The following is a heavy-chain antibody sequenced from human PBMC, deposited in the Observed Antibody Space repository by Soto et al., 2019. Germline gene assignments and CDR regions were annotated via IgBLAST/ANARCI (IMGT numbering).Heavy chain of an antibody. CDR1: GYTFTTYA. V-gene: IGHV1-18*01. Sequence: ASVKVSCKTSGYTFTTYAIGWVRQAPGQGLQWMGWISAHNGNTDYAQNLQGRVAMTTDASTSTAYMELRSLTSDDTAIYYCARRPLGSKDFDFWGQGTQVTVSS. D-gene: IGHD2-15*01. CDR2: ISAHNGNT. J-gene: IGHJ4*02. CDR3: ARRPLGSKDFDF.